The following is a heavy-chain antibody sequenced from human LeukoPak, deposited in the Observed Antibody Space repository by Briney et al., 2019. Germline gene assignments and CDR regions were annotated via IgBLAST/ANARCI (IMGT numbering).Heavy chain of an antibody. J-gene: IGHJ4*02. CDR1: GGSFSGYY. CDR3: ARDSVAGTDY. V-gene: IGHV4-59*01. D-gene: IGHD6-19*01. Sequence: PSETLSLTCAVYGGSFSGYYWSWIRQPPGKGLEWIGYIYYSGSTNYNPSLKSRVTISVDTSKNQFSLKLSSVTAADTAVYYCARDSVAGTDYWGQGTLVTVSS. CDR2: IYYSGST.